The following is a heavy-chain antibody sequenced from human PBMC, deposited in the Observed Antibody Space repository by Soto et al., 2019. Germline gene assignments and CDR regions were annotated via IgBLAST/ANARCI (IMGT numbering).Heavy chain of an antibody. CDR2: IVVGSGNT. J-gene: IGHJ6*02. CDR1: GFAFTSSA. Sequence: GVPAKACSKACGFAFTSSALQWVRHARGQRLEWIGWIVVGSGNTNYAQKFQERVTITRDMSTSTAYMELSSLRSEDTAVYYCAAVDPTTVTTAYYYGMDVWGQGTTVTVSS. V-gene: IGHV1-58*01. D-gene: IGHD4-17*01. CDR3: AAVDPTTVTTAYYYGMDV.